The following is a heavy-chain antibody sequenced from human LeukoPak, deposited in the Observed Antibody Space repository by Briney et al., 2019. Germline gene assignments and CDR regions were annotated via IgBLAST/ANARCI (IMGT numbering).Heavy chain of an antibody. CDR3: AKDRGVAARPLAYYFDY. J-gene: IGHJ4*02. V-gene: IGHV3-30*04. Sequence: GGSLRLSCAASGLTFSNYAMYWVRQAPGKGLEWVAVIPYDGSNKYYADSVKGRFTISRDNSKNTLYLQMNSLRAEDTAVYYCAKDRGVAARPLAYYFDYWGQGTLVTVSS. CDR1: GLTFSNYA. D-gene: IGHD6-6*01. CDR2: IPYDGSNK.